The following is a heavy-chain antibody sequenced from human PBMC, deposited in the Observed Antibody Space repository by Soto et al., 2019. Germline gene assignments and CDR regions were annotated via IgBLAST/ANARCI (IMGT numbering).Heavy chain of an antibody. CDR2: ISSTTNYI. Sequence: GGSLRLSCAASGFTFRDYYMNWVRQAPGKGLEWVSSISSTTNYIYYADSMKGRFTVSRDNAKNSVYLDMNSLSAEDTAVYYCARESEDLTSNFDYWGQGTLVTVSS. V-gene: IGHV3-21*01. J-gene: IGHJ4*02. CDR1: GFTFRDYY. CDR3: ARESEDLTSNFDY.